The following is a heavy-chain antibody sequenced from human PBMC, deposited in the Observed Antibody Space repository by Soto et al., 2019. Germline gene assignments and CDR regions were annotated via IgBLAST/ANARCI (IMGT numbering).Heavy chain of an antibody. V-gene: IGHV4-59*01. CDR1: GDSISSYY. CDR3: ARLDYGDYAYYYGMDV. J-gene: IGHJ6*02. D-gene: IGHD4-17*01. CDR2: IYYSGST. Sequence: SETLSLTCTVSGDSISSYYWSWIRQPPGKGLEWIGYIYYSGSTYYNPSLKSRVTISVDTSKNQFSLKLSSVTAADTAVYYCARLDYGDYAYYYGMDVWGQGTTVTVSS.